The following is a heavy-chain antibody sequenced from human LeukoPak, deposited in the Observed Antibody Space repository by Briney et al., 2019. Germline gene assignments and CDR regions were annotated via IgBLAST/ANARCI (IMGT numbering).Heavy chain of an antibody. V-gene: IGHV4-34*01. D-gene: IGHD3-10*01. CDR2: INHSGST. Sequence: SETLSLTCAVYGGSFSGYYWSWIRQPPGKGLEWIGEINHSGSTDYNPSLKSRVTISVDTSKNQFSLKLSSVTAADTAVYYCARGARYYGSGTRPSWFDPWGQGTLVTVSS. CDR1: GGSFSGYY. CDR3: ARGARYYGSGTRPSWFDP. J-gene: IGHJ5*02.